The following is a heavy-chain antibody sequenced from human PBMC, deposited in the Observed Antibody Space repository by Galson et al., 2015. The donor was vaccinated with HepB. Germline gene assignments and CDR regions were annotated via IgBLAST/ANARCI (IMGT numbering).Heavy chain of an antibody. V-gene: IGHV5-10-1*01. J-gene: IGHJ6*02. CDR1: GYSFTSYW. Sequence: QSGAEVKKPGESLRISCTGSGYSFTSYWISWVRQMPGKGLEWMGRIDPSDSDTNYSPSFQGHVTISADKSISTADLQWSSLKASDTAMYYCARTYYYGSGSYNYYYGMDVCGQGTTVTVSS. CDR3: ARTYYYGSGSYNYYYGMDV. D-gene: IGHD3-10*01. CDR2: IDPSDSDT.